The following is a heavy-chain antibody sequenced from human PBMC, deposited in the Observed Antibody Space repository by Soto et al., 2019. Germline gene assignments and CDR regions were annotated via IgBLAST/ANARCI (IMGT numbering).Heavy chain of an antibody. V-gene: IGHV1-58*01. Sequence: SVKVSCKASGFTFTSSAVQWVRQARGQRLEWIGWIGVGSGNRHYAQKFQERVTITRDMSTNTAYMELSSLRSEDTAVYYCAALGVNFDHWGQGTQVTVSS. D-gene: IGHD2-8*01. CDR3: AALGVNFDH. J-gene: IGHJ4*02. CDR1: GFTFTSSA. CDR2: IGVGSGNR.